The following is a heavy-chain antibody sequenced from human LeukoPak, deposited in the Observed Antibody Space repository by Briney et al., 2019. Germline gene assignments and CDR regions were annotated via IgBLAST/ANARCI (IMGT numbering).Heavy chain of an antibody. CDR1: GFTFSDYY. CDR3: AREDTAMVTY. J-gene: IGHJ4*02. Sequence: GSLRLSCAASGFTFSDYYWSWIRQPAGKGLEWIGRIYTSGSTNYNPSLKSRVTMSVDTSKNQFSLKLSSVTAADTAVYYCAREDTAMVTYWGQGTLVTVSS. D-gene: IGHD5-18*01. CDR2: IYTSGST. V-gene: IGHV4-4*07.